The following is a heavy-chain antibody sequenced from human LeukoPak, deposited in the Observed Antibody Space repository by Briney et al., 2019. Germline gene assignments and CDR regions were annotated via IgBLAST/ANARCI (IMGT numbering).Heavy chain of an antibody. CDR3: ASTHRRGPGAFDI. V-gene: IGHV3-53*01. D-gene: IGHD3-10*01. CDR2: IYSGGST. Sequence: GGSLRLSCAASGFTVSSNYMSWVRQAPGKGLEWVSVIYSGGSTYYADSVKGRFTISRDNSKNTLYLQMNSLRAEDTAVYYCASTHRRGPGAFDIWGQGTMVTVSS. CDR1: GFTVSSNY. J-gene: IGHJ3*02.